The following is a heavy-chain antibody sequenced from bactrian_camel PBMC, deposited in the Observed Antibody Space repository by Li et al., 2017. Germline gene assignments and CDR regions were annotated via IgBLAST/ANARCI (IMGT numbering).Heavy chain of an antibody. Sequence: HVQLVESGGGSVQAGGSQTLSCVVSGFKNSSPCMAWFRQAPGKEREGVAYIYSRSGGTEYAASVKGRFVISRDDAQSTLYLQMNSLKPEDTATYYCAAGLYRGAYKHWGPGTQVTVS. V-gene: IGHV3S33*01. CDR3: AAGLYRGAYKH. CDR2: IYSRSGGT. CDR1: GFKNSSPC. J-gene: IGHJ4*01. D-gene: IGHD2*01.